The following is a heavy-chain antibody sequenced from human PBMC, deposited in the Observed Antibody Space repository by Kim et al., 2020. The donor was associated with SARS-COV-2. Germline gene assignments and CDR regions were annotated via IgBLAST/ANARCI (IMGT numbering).Heavy chain of an antibody. J-gene: IGHJ3*02. CDR3: AREGGSSSRAFDI. V-gene: IGHV3-74*01. CDR2: INSDATST. Sequence: GGSLRLSCAASGFTFSNYWMHWVRQAPGKGLVWVSRINSDATSTNYADSVKGRFTISRDNAKNTLSLQMNSLRAEDTAVYYCAREGGSSSRAFDIWGQGTMVTVS. D-gene: IGHD1-26*01. CDR1: GFTFSNYW.